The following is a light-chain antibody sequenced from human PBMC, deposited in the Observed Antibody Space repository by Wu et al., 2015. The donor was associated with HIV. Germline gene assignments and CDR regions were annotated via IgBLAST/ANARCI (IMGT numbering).Light chain of an antibody. CDR2: GAS. CDR1: QSVSSN. CDR3: QQYNSYFPT. V-gene: IGKV3-15*01. J-gene: IGKJ2*01. Sequence: EIVMTQSPATLSVSPGERATLSCRASQSVSSNLAWYQQKPGQAPRLLIYGASTRASGIPARFSGSGSGTEFTLTITSLESGDIGTYYCQQYNSYFPTFGQGTKLEI.